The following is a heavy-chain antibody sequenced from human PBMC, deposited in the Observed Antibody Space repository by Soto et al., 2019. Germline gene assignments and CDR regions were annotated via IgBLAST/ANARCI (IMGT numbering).Heavy chain of an antibody. V-gene: IGHV1-69*13. Sequence: VASVKVSCKTSGGTFSSYAISWVRQAPGQGLEWMGGIIPIFGTANYAQKFQGRVTITADESTSTAYMELSSLRSEDTAVYYCARVLHSSSSVGLGRRSMDVWGQGTTVTVSS. CDR1: GGTFSSYA. CDR2: IIPIFGTA. J-gene: IGHJ6*02. D-gene: IGHD6-6*01. CDR3: ARVLHSSSSVGLGRRSMDV.